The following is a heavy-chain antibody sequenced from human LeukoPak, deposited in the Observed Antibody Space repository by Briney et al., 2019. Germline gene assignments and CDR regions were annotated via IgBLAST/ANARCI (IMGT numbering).Heavy chain of an antibody. CDR2: IYTSGNT. CDR3: ARNSWFGDTSQYGMDV. J-gene: IGHJ6*02. V-gene: IGHV4-4*07. Sequence: SETLSLTCTVSGGSISSYYWGWIRQPAGKGLEWIGRIYTSGNTNYNPSLKSRVTMSVDTSKNQFSLKLSSVTAADTAVYYCARNSWFGDTSQYGMDVWGQGTTVTVSS. D-gene: IGHD3-10*01. CDR1: GGSISSYY.